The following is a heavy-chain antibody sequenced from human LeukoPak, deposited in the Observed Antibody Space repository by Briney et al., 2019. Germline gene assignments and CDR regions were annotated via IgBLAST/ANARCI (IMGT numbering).Heavy chain of an antibody. CDR1: GFTFDDYA. V-gene: IGHV3-9*01. CDR2: ISWNSGSI. D-gene: IGHD5-12*01. Sequence: GGSLRLSCAASGFTFDDYAMRWVRQAPGKGLEWVSGISWNSGSIGYADSVKGRFTISRDNAKNSLYLQMNSLRVEDTAFYYCAKDIRGRRYSDNNFDYWGQGTLVTVSS. J-gene: IGHJ4*02. CDR3: AKDIRGRRYSDNNFDY.